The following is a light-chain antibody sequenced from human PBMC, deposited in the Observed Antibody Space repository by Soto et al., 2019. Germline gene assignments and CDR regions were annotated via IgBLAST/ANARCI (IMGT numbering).Light chain of an antibody. CDR1: QSVSSN. J-gene: IGKJ4*01. Sequence: EIVVTQSPVTLSVSPGERATLSCRASQSVSSNLAWYQQKPGQAPRLLIYGASTWATGIPARFSGSGSGTEFTLTISGLQSEDFAVYYCQQYNNWPLTFGGGTKVEIK. CDR2: GAS. CDR3: QQYNNWPLT. V-gene: IGKV3-15*01.